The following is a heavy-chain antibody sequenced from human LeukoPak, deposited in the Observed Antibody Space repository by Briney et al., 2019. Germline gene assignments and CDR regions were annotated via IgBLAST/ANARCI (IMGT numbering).Heavy chain of an antibody. CDR1: GFTFSGYG. J-gene: IGHJ4*02. D-gene: IGHD3-22*01. CDR3: AKGGAYYDSYLIDY. V-gene: IGHV3-30*02. Sequence: GGSLRLSCAASGFTFSGYGMHWVRQAPGKGLEWVAFIRYDGSNKYYADSVKGRFTISRDNSKNTLYLQMNSLRTEDTAVYYCAKGGAYYDSYLIDYWGQGTLVTVSS. CDR2: IRYDGSNK.